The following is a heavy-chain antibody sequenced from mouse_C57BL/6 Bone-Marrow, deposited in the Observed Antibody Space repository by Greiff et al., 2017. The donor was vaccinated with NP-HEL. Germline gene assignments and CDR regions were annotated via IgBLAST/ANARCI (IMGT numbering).Heavy chain of an antibody. V-gene: IGHV5-17*01. CDR1: GFTFSDYG. D-gene: IGHD1-1*01. CDR2: ISSGSSTI. CDR3: ATFTTVGGYFDY. Sequence: EVQLVESGGGLVKPGGSLTLSCAASGFTFSDYGMHWVRQAPEKGLEWVAYISSGSSTIYYADTVKGRFTISRDNAKNTLCLQMTSLRSEDTAMYYGATFTTVGGYFDYWGQGTTRTVSS. J-gene: IGHJ2*01.